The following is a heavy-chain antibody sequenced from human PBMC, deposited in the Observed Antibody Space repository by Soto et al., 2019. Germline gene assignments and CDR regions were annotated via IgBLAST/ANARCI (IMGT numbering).Heavy chain of an antibody. CDR2: INTDGSTT. CDR1: GFTFSDYW. D-gene: IGHD5-18*01. J-gene: IGHJ4*02. Sequence: GGSLRLSCAASGFTFSDYWMHWVRQAPGKGLVWVSRINTDGSTTTYADSVKGRFTISRDNAKNTLYLQVNSLRAEDTAVYYCARVWYTYGNPPFDYWGQGTLVTVSS. CDR3: ARVWYTYGNPPFDY. V-gene: IGHV3-74*01.